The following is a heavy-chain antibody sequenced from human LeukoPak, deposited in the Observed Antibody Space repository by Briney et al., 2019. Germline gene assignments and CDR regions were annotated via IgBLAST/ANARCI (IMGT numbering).Heavy chain of an antibody. CDR1: GFTVSSNE. CDR2: IKQDGSEK. Sequence: GGSLRLSCAASGFTVSSNEMSWVRQAPGKGLEWVANIKQDGSEKYYVDSVKGRFTISRDNAKNSLYLQMNSLRAEDTAVYYCADYGEDAFDIWGQGTMVTVSS. CDR3: ADYGEDAFDI. V-gene: IGHV3-7*01. D-gene: IGHD4-17*01. J-gene: IGHJ3*02.